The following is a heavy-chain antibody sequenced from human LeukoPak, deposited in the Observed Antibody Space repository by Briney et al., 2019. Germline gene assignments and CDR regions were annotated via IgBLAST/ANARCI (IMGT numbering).Heavy chain of an antibody. V-gene: IGHV1-2*02. D-gene: IGHD3-10*01. CDR3: ARDYFGSGSFLGDH. Sequence: GASVKVSCKASGYTFTDYLMYWVRQAPGQGLEWIGWINPNSGDTKDVQKFQGRVTMTRDTSISTVYMELSRLRSDDTAVYYCARDYFGSGSFLGDHWGQGTPVTVSS. CDR1: GYTFTDYL. CDR2: INPNSGDT. J-gene: IGHJ4*02.